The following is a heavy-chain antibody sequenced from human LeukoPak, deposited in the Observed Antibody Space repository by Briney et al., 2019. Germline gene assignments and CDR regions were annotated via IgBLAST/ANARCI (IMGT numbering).Heavy chain of an antibody. CDR1: GGSISSGGYY. D-gene: IGHD3-3*02. Sequence: SETLSLTCTVSGGSISSGGYYWSWIRQPPGKGLEWIGEINHSGSTNYNPSLKSRVTISVDTSKNQFPLKLSSVTAADTAVYYCARRARGAWYAHFWSGDAFDIWGQGTMVTVSS. CDR2: INHSGST. V-gene: IGHV4-39*06. CDR3: ARRARGAWYAHFWSGDAFDI. J-gene: IGHJ3*02.